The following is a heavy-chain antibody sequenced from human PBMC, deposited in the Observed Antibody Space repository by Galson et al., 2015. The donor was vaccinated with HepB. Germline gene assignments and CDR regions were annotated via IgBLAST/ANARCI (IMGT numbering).Heavy chain of an antibody. D-gene: IGHD6-13*01. CDR3: ARDIFRTAAGTNFYYYYGMDV. J-gene: IGHJ6*02. V-gene: IGHV3-30*09. CDR1: GFTFSSFA. Sequence: LRLSCAASGFTFSSFAMHWVRQAPGRGLEWVAAISHDGSSEYYADSVKGRFAISRDNSKNTLYLQMNSLRDEDTAVFHCARDIFRTAAGTNFYYYYGMDVWGQGTTVTVSS. CDR2: ISHDGSSE.